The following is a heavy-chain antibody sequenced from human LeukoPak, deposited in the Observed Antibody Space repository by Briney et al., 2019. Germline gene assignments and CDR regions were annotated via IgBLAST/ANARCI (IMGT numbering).Heavy chain of an antibody. CDR2: ISGSGGST. V-gene: IGHV3-23*01. CDR1: GFAFSSYA. CDR3: AKDKDGDRYPFDY. Sequence: PGGSLRLSCAASGFAFSSYAMSWVRQAPGKGLEWVSAISGSGGSTYYADSVKGRFTISRDNSKNTLYLQMNSLRAEDTAVYYCAKDKDGDRYPFDYWGQGTLVTVSS. D-gene: IGHD4-17*01. J-gene: IGHJ4*02.